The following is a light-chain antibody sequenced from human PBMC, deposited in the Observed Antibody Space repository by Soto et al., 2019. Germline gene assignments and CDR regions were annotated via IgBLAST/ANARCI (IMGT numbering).Light chain of an antibody. CDR1: QSVSSSY. V-gene: IGKV3-20*01. CDR2: GAS. Sequence: EIVLTQSPGTLSLSPGERATLSCRASQSVSSSYLAWYQQKPGQAPRLLIYGASSRATSIPDRFSGSGSGTDFTLTISRLEPEDFAVYYCQQYGSSFFTFGGGTKVEIK. J-gene: IGKJ4*01. CDR3: QQYGSSFFT.